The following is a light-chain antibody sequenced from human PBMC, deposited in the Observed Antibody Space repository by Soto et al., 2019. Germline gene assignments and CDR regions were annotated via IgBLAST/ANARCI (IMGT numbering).Light chain of an antibody. V-gene: IGLV2-23*02. J-gene: IGLJ1*01. CDR3: CSYAGSSTYV. Sequence: QSVLTQPASVSGSPGQSITISCSGTSSDVGSYDHVAWYQQFPGKTPKLMIYEVSNRPSGVSSRFSGSKSGNTASLTISGLQAEDEADYYCCSYAGSSTYVFGTGTKVTVL. CDR1: SSDVGSYDH. CDR2: EVS.